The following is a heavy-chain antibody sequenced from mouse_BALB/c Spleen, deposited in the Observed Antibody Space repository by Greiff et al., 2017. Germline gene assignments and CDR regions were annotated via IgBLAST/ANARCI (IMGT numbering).Heavy chain of an antibody. V-gene: IGHV5-12-2*01. CDR2: ISNGGGST. J-gene: IGHJ4*01. CDR3: ARHLTYDYDAMDY. Sequence: EVQRVESGGGLVQPGGSLKLSCAASGFTFSSYTMSWVRQTPEKRLEWVAYISNGGGSTYYPDTVKGRFTISRDNAKNTLYLQMSSLKSEDTAMYYCARHLTYDYDAMDYGGQGTSGTVSS. D-gene: IGHD6-5*01. CDR1: GFTFSSYT.